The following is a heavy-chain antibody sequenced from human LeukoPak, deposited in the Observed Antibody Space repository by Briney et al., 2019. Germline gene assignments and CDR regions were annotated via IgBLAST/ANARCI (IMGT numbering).Heavy chain of an antibody. V-gene: IGHV1-69*05. CDR1: GGTFSSYA. CDR3: AKSHGLDRYYMDV. CDR2: IIPIFGTA. D-gene: IGHD3-16*01. J-gene: IGHJ6*03. Sequence: GASVKVSCKASGGTFSSYAISWVRQAPGQGLEWMGGIIPIFGTANYAQKFQGRVTITTDESTSTAYMELSSLRAEDTAVYYCAKSHGLDRYYMDVWGKGTTVTVSS.